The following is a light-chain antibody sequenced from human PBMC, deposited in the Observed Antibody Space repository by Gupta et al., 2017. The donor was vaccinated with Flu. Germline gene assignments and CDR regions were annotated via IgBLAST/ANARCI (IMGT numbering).Light chain of an antibody. CDR3: SSYTSSYTFV. J-gene: IGLJ1*01. CDR1: SSDVGTYNR. CDR2: EVS. Sequence: VTISCTGTSSDVGTYNRVSWYQQSPGTAPKLMIYEVSNRPSGVPARFSGSKSGNTASLTISGLQGEDEADYYCSSYTSSYTFVFGTGTKVTVL. V-gene: IGLV2-18*02.